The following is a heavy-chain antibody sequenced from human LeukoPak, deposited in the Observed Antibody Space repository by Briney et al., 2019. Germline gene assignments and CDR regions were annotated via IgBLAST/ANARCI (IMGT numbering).Heavy chain of an antibody. Sequence: GGSLRLSCAVSGITFRNYAMHWVRQAPGKGLEWVAFISYDGSIKYYADSVKGRFTISRDNSKNTLYLQMSSLRTEDTAVYYCARDRIRNYSCDSWGQGTLVSVSS. CDR2: ISYDGSIK. CDR3: ARDRIRNYSCDS. D-gene: IGHD3-10*01. CDR1: GITFRNYA. V-gene: IGHV3-30-3*01. J-gene: IGHJ4*02.